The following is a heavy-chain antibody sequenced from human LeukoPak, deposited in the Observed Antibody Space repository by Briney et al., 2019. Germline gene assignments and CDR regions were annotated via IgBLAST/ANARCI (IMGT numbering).Heavy chain of an antibody. D-gene: IGHD2-15*01. CDR3: VRDKCSGITCYSLDP. CDR2: ISAYNGNT. J-gene: IGHJ5*02. CDR1: GYIFTNYG. Sequence: ASVKVSCKASGYIFTNYGISWVRQAPGQGLEWMGWISAYNGNTKYAQKFQGRVTVTTDIPTTTAYMEPRSLRSDDTAIYYCVRDKCSGITCYSLDPWGQGTLVTVSS. V-gene: IGHV1-18*01.